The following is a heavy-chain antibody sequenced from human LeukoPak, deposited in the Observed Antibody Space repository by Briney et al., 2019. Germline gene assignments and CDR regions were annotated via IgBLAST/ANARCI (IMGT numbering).Heavy chain of an antibody. J-gene: IGHJ4*02. Sequence: GGSLRLSCAASGLTFSSSAMSWVRQAPGKGLQWVSAISGSGDSTHYADSVKGRFTISRDNAKNSLYLQMNSLRAEDTAVYYCARAYSSGWYSSDYWGQGTLVTVSS. CDR1: GLTFSSSA. D-gene: IGHD6-19*01. CDR2: ISGSGDST. CDR3: ARAYSSGWYSSDY. V-gene: IGHV3-23*01.